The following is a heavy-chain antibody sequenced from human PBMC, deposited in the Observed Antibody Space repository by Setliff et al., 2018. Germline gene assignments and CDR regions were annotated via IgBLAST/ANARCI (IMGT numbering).Heavy chain of an antibody. J-gene: IGHJ1*01. Sequence: PSETLSLTCSVSGGAVSGDYWTWIRQPPGKGLEYIGYINYSGSTNYNPSLKSRVTISGDTSKNQVSLRLSSVTAADTAVYYCASRNSDGGPEYFQHWGQGALVTVSS. V-gene: IGHV4-59*02. D-gene: IGHD1-26*01. CDR3: ASRNSDGGPEYFQH. CDR1: GGAVSGDY. CDR2: INYSGST.